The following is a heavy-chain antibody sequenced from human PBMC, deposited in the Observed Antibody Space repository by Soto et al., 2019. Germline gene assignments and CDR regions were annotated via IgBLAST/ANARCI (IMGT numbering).Heavy chain of an antibody. CDR2: IYTSGST. Sequence: SETLSLSCTVSGGSISSYYWSWIRQPAGKGLEWIGRIYTSGSTNYNPSLKSRVTMSVDTSKNQFSLKLSSVTAADTAVYYCARDRDNWNDDYYYYGMDVWGQGTTVTVSS. D-gene: IGHD1-20*01. V-gene: IGHV4-4*07. CDR3: ARDRDNWNDDYYYYGMDV. CDR1: GGSISSYY. J-gene: IGHJ6*02.